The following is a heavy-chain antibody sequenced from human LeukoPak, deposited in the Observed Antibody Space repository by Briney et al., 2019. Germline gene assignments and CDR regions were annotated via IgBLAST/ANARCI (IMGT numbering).Heavy chain of an antibody. CDR1: GGSISSGGYS. CDR3: ARVHYEDAFDI. J-gene: IGHJ3*02. Sequence: SQTLSLTCAVSGGSISSGGYSWSWIRQPPGKGLEWIGYIYHSGSTYYNPSLKSRVTISVDRSKNQFSLKLSSVTAADTAVYYCARVHYEDAFDIWGQGTMVTVYS. D-gene: IGHD3-22*01. CDR2: IYHSGST. V-gene: IGHV4-30-2*01.